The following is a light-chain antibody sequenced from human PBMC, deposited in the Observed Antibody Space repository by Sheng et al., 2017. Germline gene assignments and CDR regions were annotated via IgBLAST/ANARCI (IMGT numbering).Light chain of an antibody. Sequence: DIVMTQSPDSLAVSLGERATINCNSSQTILYSSNNKNYLGWYQQKPGQSPQLLIYWASTRQSGVPDRFSGSGSGTDFTLTISSLQAEDVAIYYCQQYYTTPPTFGQGTKVEIK. J-gene: IGKJ1*01. CDR2: WAS. CDR1: QTILYSSNNKNY. CDR3: QQYYTTPPT. V-gene: IGKV4-1*01.